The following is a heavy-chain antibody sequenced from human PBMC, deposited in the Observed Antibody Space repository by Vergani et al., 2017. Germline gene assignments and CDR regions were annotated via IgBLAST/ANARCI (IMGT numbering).Heavy chain of an antibody. CDR2: IYTSGST. V-gene: IGHV4-61*02. J-gene: IGHJ4*02. CDR1: GGSISSGSYY. Sequence: QVQLQESGPGLVKPSQTLSLTCTVSGGSISSGSYYWSWIRQPAGKGLEWIGRIYTSGSTNYNPSLKSRVTISVDTSKNQFSLKLSSVTAADTAVYYCAKDGGVGIVVVPAASPYYFDYWGQGTLVTVSS. CDR3: AKDGGVGIVVVPAASPYYFDY. D-gene: IGHD2-2*03.